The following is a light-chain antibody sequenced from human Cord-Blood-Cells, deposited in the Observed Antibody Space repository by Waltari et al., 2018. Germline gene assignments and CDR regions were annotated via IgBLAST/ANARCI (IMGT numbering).Light chain of an antibody. CDR1: PSLLHSNGYNY. CDR3: MQALQTPLT. J-gene: IGKJ4*01. CDR2: LGS. V-gene: IGKV2-28*01. Sequence: DLVMTQSPLSLPVTPAQPASISCRSSPSLLHSNGYNYLDWYLQKTGQSPQLLIYLGSNRASGVPDRFSGSGSGTDFTLKISRVEAEDVGVYYCMQALQTPLTFGGGTKVEIK.